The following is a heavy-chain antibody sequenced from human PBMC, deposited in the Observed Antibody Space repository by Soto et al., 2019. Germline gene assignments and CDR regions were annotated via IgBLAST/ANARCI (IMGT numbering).Heavy chain of an antibody. CDR2: INLSGST. CDR1: RGSFSGYS. CDR3: ARGFPVYYYYSYIDV. V-gene: IGHV4-34*01. Sequence: QVQLQQWGAGLLKPSETLSLTCAVSRGSFSGYSWNWIRQPPGKGLEWIGEINLSGSTNYNPSLKTRVTIPVDTSKNQFSLRLSSVPAADTAVYYCARGFPVYYYYSYIDVWGKGTTVTVSS. J-gene: IGHJ6*03.